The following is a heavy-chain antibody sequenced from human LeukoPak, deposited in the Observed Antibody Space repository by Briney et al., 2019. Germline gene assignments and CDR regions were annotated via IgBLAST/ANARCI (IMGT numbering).Heavy chain of an antibody. Sequence: GGSLRLSCVASGFTFTSYGMSWVRQAPGKRLEWVSGISGSGDATYYADSVKGRFTISRDNSKNTLYLQMNSLRAEETAVSYLAKPRGPSSSSENNLFDPWGQGTLVTVSS. D-gene: IGHD6-6*01. J-gene: IGHJ5*02. CDR2: ISGSGDAT. CDR1: GFTFTSYG. CDR3: AKPRGPSSSSENNLFDP. V-gene: IGHV3-23*01.